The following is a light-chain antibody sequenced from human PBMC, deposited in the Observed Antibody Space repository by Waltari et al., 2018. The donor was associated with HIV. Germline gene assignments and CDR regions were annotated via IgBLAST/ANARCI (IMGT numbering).Light chain of an antibody. J-gene: IGKJ4*01. CDR2: GAF. CDR3: QQYNNWPPLT. V-gene: IGKV3-15*01. CDR1: QSVNSN. Sequence: EIVMTQSPATLSVSPGERATLSCRASQSVNSNLAWYQQKPGQAPRLLIYGAFTRATGIAARFSCSGTGTEFTLTISSLQSEDFAVYYCQQYNNWPPLTFGGGTKVEIK.